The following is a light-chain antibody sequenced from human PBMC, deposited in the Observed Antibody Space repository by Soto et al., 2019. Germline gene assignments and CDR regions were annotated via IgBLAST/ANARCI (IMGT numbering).Light chain of an antibody. CDR3: SSYTSSCTLYV. V-gene: IGLV2-14*01. CDR2: EVS. J-gene: IGLJ1*01. CDR1: SSDVGGYKY. Sequence: QSVLTQPASVSGSPGQSVTISCTGTSSDVGGYKYVSWYQQHPGKAPKLMIYEVSNRPSGVSNRFSGSKSGNTASLTISGLQAEDEVDYYCSSYTSSCTLYVFGTGTKVTVL.